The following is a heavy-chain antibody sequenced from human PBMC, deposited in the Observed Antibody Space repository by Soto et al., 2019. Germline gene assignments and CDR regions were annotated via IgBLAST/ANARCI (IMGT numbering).Heavy chain of an antibody. V-gene: IGHV4-30-4*01. CDR2: IYYSGST. CDR1: GGSIRSGDYY. J-gene: IGHJ6*02. D-gene: IGHD3-3*01. Sequence: SETLSLTCTVSGGSIRSGDYYWTWLRHPPGKGPEWIGYIYYSGSTYYNPSLKSRVTISVDTSKNQFSLKLSSVTAGDTAVYYCASEPTDWCGSQLYYYGMEVWCQGTTVTVS. CDR3: ASEPTDWCGSQLYYYGMEV.